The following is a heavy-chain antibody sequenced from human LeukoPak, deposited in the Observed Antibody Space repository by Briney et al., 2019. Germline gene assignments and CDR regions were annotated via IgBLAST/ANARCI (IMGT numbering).Heavy chain of an antibody. CDR3: ARVLGFGAYDY. J-gene: IGHJ4*02. D-gene: IGHD3-10*01. CDR2: ILSSSSYI. CDR1: GFTFSTYS. Sequence: PGGSLRLSCAASGFTFSTYSMNWVRLAPGRGLEWVSFILSSSSYIYYADSVKGRFTISRDNAKNSLYLQTNSLRAEDTGVYYCARVLGFGAYDYWGQGTLVTVSS. V-gene: IGHV3-21*01.